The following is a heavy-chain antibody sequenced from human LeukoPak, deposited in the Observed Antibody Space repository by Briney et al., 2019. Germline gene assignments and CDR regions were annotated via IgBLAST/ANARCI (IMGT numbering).Heavy chain of an antibody. CDR2: ISSSSSYI. CDR1: GFTFSSYS. D-gene: IGHD2-15*01. CDR3: ARSGYCSGGSCYFDY. V-gene: IGHV3-21*01. Sequence: GGSLRLPCAASGFTFSSYSMNWVRQAPGKGLEWVSSISSSSSYIYYADSVKGRFTISRDNAKNSLYLQMNSLRAEDTAVYYCARSGYCSGGSCYFDYWGQGTLVTVSS. J-gene: IGHJ4*02.